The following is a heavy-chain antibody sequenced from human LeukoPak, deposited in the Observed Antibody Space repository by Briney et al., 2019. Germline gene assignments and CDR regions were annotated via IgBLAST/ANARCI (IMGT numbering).Heavy chain of an antibody. Sequence: EASVKVSCKASGGTFSSYAISWVRQAPGQGLEWMGWISAYNGNTNYAQKLQGRVTMTTDTSTSTAYMELRSLRSDDTAVYYCARDRWYYDFWSGYYFFDYWGQGTLVTVSS. CDR1: GGTFSSYA. CDR2: ISAYNGNT. J-gene: IGHJ4*02. V-gene: IGHV1-18*01. D-gene: IGHD3-3*01. CDR3: ARDRWYYDFWSGYYFFDY.